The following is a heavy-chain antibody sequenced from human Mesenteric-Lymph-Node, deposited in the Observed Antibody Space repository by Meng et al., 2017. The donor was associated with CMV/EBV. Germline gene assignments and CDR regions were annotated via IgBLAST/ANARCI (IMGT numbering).Heavy chain of an antibody. CDR1: GFTFSTYS. Sequence: GGSLRLSCAASGFTFSTYSMNWVRQAPGKGLEWVSSISRSSGYIYYADSVKGRFTISRDNAMNSLYLQINSLRAEDTAVYYCARLVEYWGQGTLVTVSS. CDR3: ARLVEY. J-gene: IGHJ4*02. CDR2: ISRSSGYI. D-gene: IGHD6-6*01. V-gene: IGHV3-21*01.